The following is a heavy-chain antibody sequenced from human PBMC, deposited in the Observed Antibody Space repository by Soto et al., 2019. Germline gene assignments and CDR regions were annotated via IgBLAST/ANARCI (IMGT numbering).Heavy chain of an antibody. CDR3: AREEDDILTGYTYYFDY. CDR1: GFTFSSYG. CDR2: IWYDGSNK. Sequence: QVQLVESGGGVVQPGRSLRLSCAASGFTFSSYGMHWVRQAPGKGLEWVAVIWYDGSNKYYADSVKGRFTISRDNSKNTVYLQMNSLRAEDTAVYYCAREEDDILTGYTYYFDYWGQGTLVTVSS. D-gene: IGHD3-9*01. V-gene: IGHV3-33*01. J-gene: IGHJ4*02.